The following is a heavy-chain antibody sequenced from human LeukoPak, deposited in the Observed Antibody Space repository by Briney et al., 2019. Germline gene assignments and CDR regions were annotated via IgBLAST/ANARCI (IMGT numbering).Heavy chain of an antibody. D-gene: IGHD3-22*01. CDR2: IIPILGIA. V-gene: IGHV1-69*04. CDR1: GGTFSSYA. J-gene: IGHJ4*02. CDR3: AKDLRAAHYYDSSGDHCH. Sequence: GASVKVSCKASGGTFSSYAISWVRQAPGQGLEWMGRIIPILGIANYAQKFQGRVTITADKSTSTAYMELSSLRSEDTAVYYCAKDLRAAHYYDSSGDHCHWGQGTLVTVSS.